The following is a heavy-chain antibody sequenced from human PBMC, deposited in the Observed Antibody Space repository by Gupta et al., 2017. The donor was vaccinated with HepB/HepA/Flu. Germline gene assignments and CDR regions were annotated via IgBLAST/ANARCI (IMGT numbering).Heavy chain of an antibody. CDR2: ISVHNDDT. V-gene: IGHV1-18*01. D-gene: IGHD5-18*01. CDR3: ARDGGAQLWVRGNFDY. Sequence: QVQLVQSGAEVKKPGASVKVSCRTSGYTFTTYGISWVRQAPGQGLEWMGWISVHNDDTNYAQKLQGRVTMTTDTSTSTAYMELRSLRSDDTAVYYCARDGGAQLWVRGNFDYWGQGTLVTVSS. CDR1: GYTFTTYG. J-gene: IGHJ4*02.